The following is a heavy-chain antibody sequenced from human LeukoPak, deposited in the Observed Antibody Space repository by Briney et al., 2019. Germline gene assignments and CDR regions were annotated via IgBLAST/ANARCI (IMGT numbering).Heavy chain of an antibody. CDR1: GFTFSSYS. Sequence: GGSLRLSCAASGFTFSSYSMNWVRQAPGKGLEWVSYISSSSSTIYHADSVKGRFTISRDNAKDSLYLQMNSLRAEDTAVYYCARDGGKYYGMDVWGQGTTVTVSS. CDR3: ARDGGKYYGMDV. J-gene: IGHJ6*02. CDR2: ISSSSSTI. V-gene: IGHV3-48*01.